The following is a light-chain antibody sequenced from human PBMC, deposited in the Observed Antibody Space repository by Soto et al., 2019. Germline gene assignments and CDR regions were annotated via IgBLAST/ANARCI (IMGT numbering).Light chain of an antibody. J-gene: IGKJ4*01. V-gene: IGKV1-33*01. CDR1: QDISNY. CDR2: DAS. CDR3: QQYDNLQLT. Sequence: DIQMTQSPSSLSASVGDRVTITCQASQDISNYLNWYQQKPGKAPKLLIYDASNLETGVPSRFSGSGSGTDFTFTISSLQPEDIETYYCQQYDNLQLTFGGGTKVNI.